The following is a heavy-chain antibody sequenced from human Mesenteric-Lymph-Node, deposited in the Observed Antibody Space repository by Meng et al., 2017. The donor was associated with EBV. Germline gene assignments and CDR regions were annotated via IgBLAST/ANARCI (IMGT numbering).Heavy chain of an antibody. V-gene: IGHV4-4*02. CDR3: ASVIYGSGLNSWFDP. CDR2: IHHSGAT. Sequence: LQGSGPGLLKPSGTPALTCAVSGGSTSSDNWWTWVRQPPGKGLEWIGEIHHSGATNYNPSLKSRVTISVDKSKNQFSLKLSSVTAADAAVYFCASVIYGSGLNSWFDPWGHGTLVTVSS. D-gene: IGHD3-10*01. J-gene: IGHJ5*02. CDR1: GGSTSSDNW.